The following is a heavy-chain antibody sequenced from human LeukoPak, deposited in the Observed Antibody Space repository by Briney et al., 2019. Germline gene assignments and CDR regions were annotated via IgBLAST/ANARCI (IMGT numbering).Heavy chain of an antibody. J-gene: IGHJ5*02. D-gene: IGHD6-19*01. V-gene: IGHV3-7*01. CDR3: ARDSGWTFDP. Sequence: GGSLRLSCAASGFTFGSHWMIWVRRAPGKGLEWVANTNQDGSREKYADSVRGRFTVSRDNAKNSVYLQMNSLGVEDTAIYYCARDSGWTFDPWGQGTLVTVSS. CDR1: GFTFGSHW. CDR2: TNQDGSRE.